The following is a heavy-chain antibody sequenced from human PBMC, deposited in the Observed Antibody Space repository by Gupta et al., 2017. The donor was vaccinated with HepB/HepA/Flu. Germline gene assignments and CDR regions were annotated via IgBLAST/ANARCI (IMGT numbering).Heavy chain of an antibody. CDR3: AREARGYCSSTSCSRKYYYYYMDV. CDR2: IYYSGST. CDR1: GGSISSSSYF. Sequence: QLQLQESGPGLVKPSETLSLTCTVSGGSISSSSYFWGWLRQPPGQGLEWIGSIYYSGSTYYNPSLKSRVTISVDTSKNQFSLKLSSVTAADTAVYYCAREARGYCSSTSCSRKYYYYYMDVWGKGTTVTVSS. D-gene: IGHD2-2*01. V-gene: IGHV4-39*02. J-gene: IGHJ6*03.